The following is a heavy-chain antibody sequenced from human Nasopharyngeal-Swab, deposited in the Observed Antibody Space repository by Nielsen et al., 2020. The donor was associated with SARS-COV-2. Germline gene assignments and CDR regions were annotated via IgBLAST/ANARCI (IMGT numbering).Heavy chain of an antibody. D-gene: IGHD3-22*01. J-gene: IGHJ3*02. CDR3: ASSLYNYDSSGYPTPSDAFDI. V-gene: IGHV1-18*01. Sequence: ASVKVSCKASGYTFTSYGISWVRQAPGQGLEWMGWISAYNGNTNYAQKLQGRVTMTTDTSTSTAYMELRSLRFDDTAVYYCASSLYNYDSSGYPTPSDAFDIWGQGTMVTVSS. CDR1: GYTFTSYG. CDR2: ISAYNGNT.